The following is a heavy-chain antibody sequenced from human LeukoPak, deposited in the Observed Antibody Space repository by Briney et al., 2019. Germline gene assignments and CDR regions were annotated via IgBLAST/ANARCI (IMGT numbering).Heavy chain of an antibody. V-gene: IGHV1-69*13. D-gene: IGHD6-13*01. CDR2: IIPIFGTA. J-gene: IGHJ5*02. Sequence: SVKLSCKASGGTFSSYVISWVGRAPGHGLEWLGGIIPIFGTANYAQKFPGRVTITAEESTSTAYMELSSLRSDDTAVYYCARDKGSSWYSWFDPWGQGTLVTVSS. CDR1: GGTFSSYV. CDR3: ARDKGSSWYSWFDP.